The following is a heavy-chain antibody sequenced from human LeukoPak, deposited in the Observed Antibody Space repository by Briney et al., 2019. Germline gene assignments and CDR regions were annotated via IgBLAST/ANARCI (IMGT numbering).Heavy chain of an antibody. Sequence: GGSLRLSCAASGFTFGGYAMTWVRQAPGKGLEWLSLISGNAGTTYQPDSVKGRFTVSRGNSKNTLYLQMNSLRAEDTAVYYCAKVGMVGSTYYFDSWGQGTLVTVSS. CDR2: ISGNAGTT. V-gene: IGHV3-23*01. J-gene: IGHJ4*02. CDR1: GFTFGGYA. D-gene: IGHD1-26*01. CDR3: AKVGMVGSTYYFDS.